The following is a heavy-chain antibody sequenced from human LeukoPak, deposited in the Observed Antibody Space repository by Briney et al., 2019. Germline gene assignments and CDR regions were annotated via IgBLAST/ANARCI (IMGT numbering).Heavy chain of an antibody. CDR2: ISSSSSTI. D-gene: IGHD6-6*01. Sequence: GGSLRLSCAASGFTFSTYSMNWVRQTPGKGLEWVSYISSSSSTIYYADSVKGRFTIFRDNAKNSLFLQMNSLRAEDTAVYYCAKDSSSDYWGQGTLVIVSS. V-gene: IGHV3-48*01. CDR3: AKDSSSDY. J-gene: IGHJ4*02. CDR1: GFTFSTYS.